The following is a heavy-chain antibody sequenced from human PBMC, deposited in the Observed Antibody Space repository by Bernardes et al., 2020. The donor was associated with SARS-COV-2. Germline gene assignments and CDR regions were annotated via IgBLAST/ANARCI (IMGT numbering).Heavy chain of an antibody. D-gene: IGHD6-13*01. Sequence: GGSLRLSCAASGFTVSSNYMSWVRQAPGKGLEWVSVIYSGGRTNYADSMKGRFIISRDNSKNTLYLQMNSLRAEDTAVYYCARYSSNWDYFDHWGQGIMVTDSS. V-gene: IGHV3-66*01. J-gene: IGHJ4*02. CDR3: ARYSSNWDYFDH. CDR2: IYSGGRT. CDR1: GFTVSSNY.